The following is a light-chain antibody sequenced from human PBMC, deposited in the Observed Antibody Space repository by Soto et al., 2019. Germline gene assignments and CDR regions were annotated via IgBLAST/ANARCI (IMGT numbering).Light chain of an antibody. V-gene: IGKV3-20*01. Sequence: EIVLTQSPGTLSLSPGERATLSCRASQSVSSSYLAWYQQKPGQAPRLLIYGASSRATGIPDRFSGSGSGTDFTLTISRLEPEDFAVYYCQQYGSSPRVTFGGGNKVEI. CDR2: GAS. CDR1: QSVSSSY. J-gene: IGKJ4*01. CDR3: QQYGSSPRVT.